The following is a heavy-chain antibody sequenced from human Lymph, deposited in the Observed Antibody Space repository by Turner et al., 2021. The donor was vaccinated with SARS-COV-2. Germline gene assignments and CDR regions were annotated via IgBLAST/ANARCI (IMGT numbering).Heavy chain of an antibody. J-gene: IGHJ4*02. D-gene: IGHD1-26*01. CDR1: GFTFSSYG. V-gene: IGHV3-33*01. Sequence: QVQLVESGGGVVQPGRSLRLSCAASGFTFSSYGIHWVRQAPGKGLEWVAVIWYDASNKYYADSVKGRFTISRDNSKNTGYLQMNSLRAEDTAVYDCARDGAVGATTGLDYWGQGTLVTVSS. CDR3: ARDGAVGATTGLDY. CDR2: IWYDASNK.